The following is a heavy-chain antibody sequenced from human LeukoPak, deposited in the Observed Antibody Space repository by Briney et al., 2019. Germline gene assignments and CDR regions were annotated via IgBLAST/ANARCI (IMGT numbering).Heavy chain of an antibody. CDR3: ARDKRTYYDFWSGYPYYYYYGMDV. CDR2: IYYSGSN. J-gene: IGHJ6*02. CDR1: GGSISSYY. D-gene: IGHD3-3*01. V-gene: IGHV4-59*01. Sequence: SETLSLTCTVSGGSISSYYWSWIRQPPGKGLEWIGYIYYSGSNNYNPSLKRRVTISVDTSKNQFSLKLSSVTAADTAVYYCARDKRTYYDFWSGYPYYYYYGMDVWGQGTTVTVSS.